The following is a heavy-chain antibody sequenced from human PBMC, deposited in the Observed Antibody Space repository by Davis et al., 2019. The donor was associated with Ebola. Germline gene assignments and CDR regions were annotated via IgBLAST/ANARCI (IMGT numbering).Heavy chain of an antibody. D-gene: IGHD3-3*01. V-gene: IGHV3-66*01. CDR3: AIFRFNSPPN. J-gene: IGHJ4*02. CDR1: GLARSNY. Sequence: GGSLRLSCAVSGLARSNYMSWVRQAPGKGLEWVSLLFSGSGVSTYYADSVKGRFTISRNSSEKTLYLQMNTLRAEDTAVYFCAIFRFNSPPNWGQGTRVTVAS. CDR2: LFSGSGVST.